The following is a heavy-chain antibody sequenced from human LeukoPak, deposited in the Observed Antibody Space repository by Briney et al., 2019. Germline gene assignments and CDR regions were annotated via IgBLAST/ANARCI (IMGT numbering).Heavy chain of an antibody. D-gene: IGHD2-15*01. CDR2: ISGSGGST. CDR1: GFTFSSYA. Sequence: PGASLRFSCAASGFTFSSYAMSWVRQAPGKGLEWVSAISGSGGSTYYADSVKGRFTISRDNSKNTLYLQMNSLRAEDTAVYYCAKASTGYCGGGSCYSFDYWGQGTLVTASS. CDR3: AKASTGYCGGGSCYSFDY. J-gene: IGHJ4*02. V-gene: IGHV3-23*01.